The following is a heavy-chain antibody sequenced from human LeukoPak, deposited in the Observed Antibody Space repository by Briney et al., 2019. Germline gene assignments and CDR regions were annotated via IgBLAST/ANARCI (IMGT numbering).Heavy chain of an antibody. Sequence: PGGSLRLSXAASGFTFSSYAMSWVRQAPGKGLEWVSAISGSGGSTYYADSVKGRFTISRDNSKNTLYLQMNSLRAEDTAVYYCAKAKVQYYDLFDIWGQGTMVTVSS. D-gene: IGHD3-22*01. CDR3: AKAKVQYYDLFDI. CDR2: ISGSGGST. V-gene: IGHV3-23*01. J-gene: IGHJ3*02. CDR1: GFTFSSYA.